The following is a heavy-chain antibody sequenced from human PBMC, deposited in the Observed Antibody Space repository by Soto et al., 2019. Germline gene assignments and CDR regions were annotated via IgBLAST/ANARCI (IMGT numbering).Heavy chain of an antibody. V-gene: IGHV3-30*18. Sequence: QVQLVESGGGVVQPGRSLRLSCAASGFTFSSYGMHWVRQAPGKGLEWVAVISYDGSNKYYADSVKGRFTISRDNSKNTLYLQMNSLRAEDTAVYYCAKDRFYGDSPVDYWGQGTLVTVSS. CDR2: ISYDGSNK. D-gene: IGHD4-17*01. CDR1: GFTFSSYG. CDR3: AKDRFYGDSPVDY. J-gene: IGHJ4*02.